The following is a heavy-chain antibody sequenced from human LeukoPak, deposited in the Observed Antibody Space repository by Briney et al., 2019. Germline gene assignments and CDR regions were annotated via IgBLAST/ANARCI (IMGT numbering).Heavy chain of an antibody. Sequence: GGSLRLSCAVSGFTFSSYAMHWVRQAPGKGLEWVAVISYDGSNKYYADSVKGRFTISRDNSKNTLYLQMNSLRAEDTAVYYCARDSGPSGYDFYYWGQGTLVTVSP. J-gene: IGHJ4*02. D-gene: IGHD5-12*01. CDR2: ISYDGSNK. CDR3: ARDSGPSGYDFYY. CDR1: GFTFSSYA. V-gene: IGHV3-30*04.